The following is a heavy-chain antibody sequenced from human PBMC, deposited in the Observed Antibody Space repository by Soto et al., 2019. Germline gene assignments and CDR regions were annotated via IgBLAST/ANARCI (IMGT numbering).Heavy chain of an antibody. CDR2: IWYDGSNK. V-gene: IGHV3-33*01. D-gene: IGHD3-22*01. J-gene: IGHJ6*03. CDR1: GFTFSSYG. CDR3: AGGMIAHMDV. Sequence: QVQLVASGGGVVQPGRSLRLSCAASGFTFSSYGMHWVRQAPGKGLEWVAVIWYDGSNKYYADSVKGRFTISRDNSKNTLYLQMNSLRAEDTAVYYCAGGMIAHMDVWGKGTTVTVSS.